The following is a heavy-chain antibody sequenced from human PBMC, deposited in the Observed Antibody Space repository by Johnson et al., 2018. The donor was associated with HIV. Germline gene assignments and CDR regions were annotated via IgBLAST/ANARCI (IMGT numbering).Heavy chain of an antibody. CDR3: AKVLGYSSSSRDAFDI. CDR2: IASLGDNT. Sequence: QVQLVESGGGVVQPGESLRLSCAPSGFTFSRHPMHWVRQAPGKGLEHVATIASLGDNTYYADSVKGRFTISRDNFKNMLYLQMNSLRAEDTAVYYCAKVLGYSSSSRDAFDIWGQGTMVTVSS. CDR1: GFTFSRHP. J-gene: IGHJ3*02. V-gene: IGHV3-64*04. D-gene: IGHD6-6*01.